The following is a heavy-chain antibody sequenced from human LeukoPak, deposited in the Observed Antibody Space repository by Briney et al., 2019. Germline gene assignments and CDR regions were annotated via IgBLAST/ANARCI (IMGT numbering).Heavy chain of an antibody. J-gene: IGHJ4*02. CDR3: ARRRGDGYFDY. V-gene: IGHV4-59*08. CDR2: ISYSGST. Sequence: SETLSLTCTVSGGSISNYYWSWIRQPPGNGLEWIGCISYSGSTSYNPSLQSRVTISVDTSKNEFSLKLSSVTAADTAVYFCARRRGDGYFDYWGQGTLVTVSS. D-gene: IGHD5-24*01. CDR1: GGSISNYY.